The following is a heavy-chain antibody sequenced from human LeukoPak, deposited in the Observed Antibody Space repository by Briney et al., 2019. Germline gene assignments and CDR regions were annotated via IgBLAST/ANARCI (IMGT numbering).Heavy chain of an antibody. CDR1: GGSISSYY. V-gene: IGHV4-59*01. D-gene: IGHD3-9*01. Sequence: SETLSLTCTVSGGSISSYYWSWIRQPPGEGLEWIGYIYYSGSTNYNPSLKSRVTISVDTSKNQFSLKLSSVTAADTAVYYCAREGGNYDILTGYYDYYGMDVWGQGTTVTVSS. J-gene: IGHJ6*02. CDR2: IYYSGST. CDR3: AREGGNYDILTGYYDYYGMDV.